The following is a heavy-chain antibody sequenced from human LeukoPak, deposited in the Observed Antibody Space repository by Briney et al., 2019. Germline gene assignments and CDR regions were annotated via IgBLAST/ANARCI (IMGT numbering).Heavy chain of an antibody. CDR3: ARTRSCSSTSCYIDY. Sequence: GGSLRLSCAASGFTFSSYAMSWVGQAPGTGLEGVSGISGSGESTYYADSVKGRFTISRDNSKNTLYLQMNSLRAEDTAVYYCARTRSCSSTSCYIDYWGQGTLVTVSS. D-gene: IGHD2-2*02. V-gene: IGHV3-23*01. J-gene: IGHJ4*02. CDR2: ISGSGEST. CDR1: GFTFSSYA.